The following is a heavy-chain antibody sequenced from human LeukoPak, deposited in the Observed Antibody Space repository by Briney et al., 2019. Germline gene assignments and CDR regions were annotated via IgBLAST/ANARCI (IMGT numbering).Heavy chain of an antibody. CDR3: ARDEGQGYCSSTSCYVFLYYYYGMDV. J-gene: IGHJ6*02. CDR2: ISAYNGNT. D-gene: IGHD2-2*01. CDR1: GYTFTSYG. V-gene: IGHV1-18*01. Sequence: GASVKVSCKASGYTFTSYGISWVRQAPGQGLEWMGWISAYNGNTNYAQKLQGRVTMTTDTSTSTAYMELRSLRSDDTAVYYCARDEGQGYCSSTSCYVFLYYYYGMDVWGQGTTVTVSS.